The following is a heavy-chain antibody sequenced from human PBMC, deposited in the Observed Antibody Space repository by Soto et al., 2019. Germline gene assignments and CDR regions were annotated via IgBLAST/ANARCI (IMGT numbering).Heavy chain of an antibody. Sequence: GEALKISCKGSGYSFTSYWIGWVRQMPGKGLEWMGIIYPGDSDTRYSPSFQGQVTISADKSISTAYLQWSSLKASDTAMYYCARPGRDGYNLYNFDYWGQGTLVTVSS. CDR2: IYPGDSDT. D-gene: IGHD1-1*01. V-gene: IGHV5-51*01. CDR3: ARPGRDGYNLYNFDY. J-gene: IGHJ4*02. CDR1: GYSFTSYW.